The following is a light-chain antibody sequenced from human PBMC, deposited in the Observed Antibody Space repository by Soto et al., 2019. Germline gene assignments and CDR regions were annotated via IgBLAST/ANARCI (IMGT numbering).Light chain of an antibody. V-gene: IGLV7-43*01. CDR2: STS. CDR1: TGAVTSGYY. Sequence: QAVVTQEPSLTVSPGGTVTLTCASSTGAVTSGYYPNWFQQKPGQAPRALIYSTSNEHSWTPARFSGSLLGGKAALTLSGVQPEDEAEYYCLLYYGGEWVFGGGTKLTVL. J-gene: IGLJ3*02. CDR3: LLYYGGEWV.